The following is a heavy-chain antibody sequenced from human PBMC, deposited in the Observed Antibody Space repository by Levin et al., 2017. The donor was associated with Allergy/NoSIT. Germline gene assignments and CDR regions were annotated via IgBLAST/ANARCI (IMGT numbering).Heavy chain of an antibody. CDR1: GFTFRRNG. CDR2: MAYDGSNE. Sequence: HAGGSLRLSCAASGFTFRRNGMHWVRQAPGKGLEWVAVMAYDGSNEYYTDSVKGRFTISRDNSKNTLYLQMNSLRAEDTAVYYCAKDRDRSWALDYWGQGTLVIVSS. V-gene: IGHV3-30*18. D-gene: IGHD6-13*01. CDR3: AKDRDRSWALDY. J-gene: IGHJ4*02.